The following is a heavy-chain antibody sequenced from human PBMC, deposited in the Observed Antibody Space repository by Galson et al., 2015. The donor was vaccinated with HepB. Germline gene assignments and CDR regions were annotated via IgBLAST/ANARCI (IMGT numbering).Heavy chain of an antibody. CDR3: ARGLSRPHYGAIDY. CDR1: GFTFSSYE. J-gene: IGHJ4*02. V-gene: IGHV3-48*03. CDR2: ISSSGSTI. D-gene: IGHD4-17*01. Sequence: SLRLSCAASGFTFSSYEMNWVRQAPGKGLEWVSYISSSGSTIYYADSVKGRFTISRDNAKNSLYLQMNSLRAEDTAVYYCARGLSRPHYGAIDYWGQGTLVTVSS.